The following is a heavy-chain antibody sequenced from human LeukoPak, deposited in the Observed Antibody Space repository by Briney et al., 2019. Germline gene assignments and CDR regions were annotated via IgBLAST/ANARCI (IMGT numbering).Heavy chain of an antibody. CDR3: ARVEGYSSSSYY. V-gene: IGHV3-21*01. CDR1: GFTFSSYS. J-gene: IGHJ4*02. D-gene: IGHD6-13*01. CDR2: ISSSSSYI. Sequence: GRSLRLSCAASGFTFSSYSMNLVRQAPGKGLEWVSSISSSSSYIYYADSVKGRFTISRDNAKNSLYLQMNSLRAEDTAVYYCARVEGYSSSSYYWGQGTLVTVSS.